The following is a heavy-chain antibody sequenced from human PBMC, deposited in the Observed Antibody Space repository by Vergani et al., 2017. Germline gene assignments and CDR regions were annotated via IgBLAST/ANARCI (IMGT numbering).Heavy chain of an antibody. V-gene: IGHV4-61*02. Sequence: QVQLQESGPGLVKPSQTLSFTCTVSGGSISSGSYYWSWIRQPAGKGLEWIGRIYTSGSTNYNPSLKSRVTISVDTSKNQFSLKLSSVTAADTAVYYCARDPVVVAANYYYYYGMDVWGQGTTVTVSS. CDR2: IYTSGST. J-gene: IGHJ6*02. D-gene: IGHD2-15*01. CDR3: ARDPVVVAANYYYYYGMDV. CDR1: GGSISSGSYY.